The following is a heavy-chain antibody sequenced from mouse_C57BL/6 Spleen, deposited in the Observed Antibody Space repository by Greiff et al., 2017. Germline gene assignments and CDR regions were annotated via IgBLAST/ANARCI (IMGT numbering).Heavy chain of an antibody. V-gene: IGHV1-4*01. CDR2: INPSSGYT. Sequence: QVQLQQSGAELARPGASVKMSCKASGYTFTSYTMHWVKQRPGQGLEWIGYINPSSGYTKYNQKFKDKATLTADKSSSTAYMQLSSLTSEDSAVYYCARWFGDYDAVDYWGQGTTLTVSS. CDR1: GYTFTSYT. D-gene: IGHD2-4*01. J-gene: IGHJ2*01. CDR3: ARWFGDYDAVDY.